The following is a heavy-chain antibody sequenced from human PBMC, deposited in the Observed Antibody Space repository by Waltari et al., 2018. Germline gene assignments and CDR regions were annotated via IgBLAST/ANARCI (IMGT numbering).Heavy chain of an antibody. D-gene: IGHD6-13*01. CDR1: GYTFTGYY. J-gene: IGHJ4*02. Sequence: QVQLVQSGAEVKKPGASVKVSCKASGYTFTGYYMHWVRQAPGQGLEWMGGSNPNRGGTNYAQKVKGRVTMTRDTSISTAYMGLSRLRADDTAVYYCARDLSQLLLAKGIAAAGDYWGQGTLVTVSS. CDR3: ARDLSQLLLAKGIAAAGDY. CDR2: SNPNRGGT. V-gene: IGHV1-2*02.